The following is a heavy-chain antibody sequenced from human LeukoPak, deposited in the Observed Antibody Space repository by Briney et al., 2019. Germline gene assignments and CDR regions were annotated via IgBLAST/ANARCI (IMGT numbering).Heavy chain of an antibody. V-gene: IGHV3-7*01. J-gene: IGHJ4*02. CDR3: ARDRDIVVVPHNDY. D-gene: IGHD2-2*01. CDR2: IKEDGSVK. CDR1: GFSFNTYW. Sequence: PGGSLRLSCVVSGFSFNTYWMSWVRQAPGKGLERVANIKEDGSVKYYLDSVKGRFTISRDNAKSSLYLQMNSLRAEGTAVYYCARDRDIVVVPHNDYWGQGTLVTVSS.